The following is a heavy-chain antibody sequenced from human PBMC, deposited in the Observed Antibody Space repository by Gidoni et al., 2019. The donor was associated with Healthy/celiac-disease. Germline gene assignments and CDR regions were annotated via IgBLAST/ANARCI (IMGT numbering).Heavy chain of an antibody. Sequence: EVQLVESGGGVVQPGGSMRLPCGASGFTFGSYAMHWVRQAPGKGLGYFSAIISNVGSTYYANSVTGRFTISRYNSKNTLYLQMGSLRAEDMAVYYCAREGAAAGTFDYWGQGTLVTVSS. J-gene: IGHJ4*02. CDR2: IISNVGST. CDR1: GFTFGSYA. CDR3: AREGAAAGTFDY. V-gene: IGHV3-64*01. D-gene: IGHD6-13*01.